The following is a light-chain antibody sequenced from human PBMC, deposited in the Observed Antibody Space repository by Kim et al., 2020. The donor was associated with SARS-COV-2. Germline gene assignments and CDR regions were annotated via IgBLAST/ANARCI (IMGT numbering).Light chain of an antibody. CDR3: NSRDNNDNVL. CDR1: SQSTYA. Sequence: VVLRHTTRISCQGGSQSTYATTWFQQMPGQAPIVVFCGKNNRPSVIPDLFSGSSAGTTASLTITATQADDEAYYYCNSRDNNDNVLFGGGTKVTVL. CDR2: GKN. J-gene: IGLJ2*01. V-gene: IGLV3-19*01.